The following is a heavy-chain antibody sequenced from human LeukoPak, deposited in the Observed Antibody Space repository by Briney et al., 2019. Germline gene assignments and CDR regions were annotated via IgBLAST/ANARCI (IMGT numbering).Heavy chain of an antibody. V-gene: IGHV1-8*01. CDR1: GYTFTSYD. D-gene: IGHD3-10*01. CDR3: ARVGAAGYWFDP. Sequence: ASVKVSCKASGYTFTSYDINWVRQATGQGLEWMGWMNPNSGNTGYAQKFQGRVTMTRHPSISTAYMELSSLRSEDTAVYYCARVGAAGYWFDPWGQGTLVTVSS. J-gene: IGHJ5*02. CDR2: MNPNSGNT.